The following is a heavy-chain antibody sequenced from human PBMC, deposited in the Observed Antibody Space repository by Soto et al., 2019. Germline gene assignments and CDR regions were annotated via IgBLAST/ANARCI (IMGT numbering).Heavy chain of an antibody. CDR2: ISSSSSYI. J-gene: IGHJ4*02. CDR1: GFTFSSYS. Sequence: GGSLRLSCAASGFTFSSYSMNWVRQAPGKGLEWVSSISSSSSYIYYADSVKGRFTISRDNAKNSLYLQMNSLRAEDTAVYYCARSLLEWPLRFDYWGQGTLVTVSS. V-gene: IGHV3-21*01. D-gene: IGHD3-3*01. CDR3: ARSLLEWPLRFDY.